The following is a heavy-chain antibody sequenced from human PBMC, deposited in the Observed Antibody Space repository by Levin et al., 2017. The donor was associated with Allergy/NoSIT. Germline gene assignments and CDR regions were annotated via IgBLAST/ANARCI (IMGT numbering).Heavy chain of an antibody. CDR3: AGGRLAYCGGDCYRYGMDV. J-gene: IGHJ6*02. V-gene: IGHV1-69*13. Sequence: ASVKVSCKASGGTFSSYAISWVRQAPGQGLEWMGGIIPIFGTANYAQKFQGRVTITADESTSTAYMELSSLRSEDTAVYYCAGGRLAYCGGDCYRYGMDVWGQGTTVTVSS. D-gene: IGHD2-21*02. CDR1: GGTFSSYA. CDR2: IIPIFGTA.